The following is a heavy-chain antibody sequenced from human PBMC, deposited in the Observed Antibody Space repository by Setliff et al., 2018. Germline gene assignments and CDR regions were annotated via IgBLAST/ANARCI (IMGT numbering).Heavy chain of an antibody. V-gene: IGHV1-2*02. CDR2: INPNSGDT. CDR3: ARGQRLLTGDFKY. D-gene: IGHD6-25*01. CDR1: GYTFTGYY. J-gene: IGHJ4*02. Sequence: ASVKVSCKASGYTFTGYYIHWVRQAPGQGIEWMGWINPNSGDTNYAQKFQGRVTMTRDTSITTAYMEVSRMRSDDTAVHYCARGQRLLTGDFKYWGQGTLVTVSS.